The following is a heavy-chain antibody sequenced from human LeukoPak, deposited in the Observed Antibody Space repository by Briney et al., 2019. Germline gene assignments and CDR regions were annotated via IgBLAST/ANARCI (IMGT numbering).Heavy chain of an antibody. D-gene: IGHD3-22*01. CDR2: IYYSVST. J-gene: IGHJ3*02. CDR3: ARHFTYYYDSSGYPRDIFDI. V-gene: IGHV4-59*08. Sequence: SETLSLTCSVSGGSMSVYYWSWIRQSPEKGLVWIGYIYYSVSTNYNPSFKSRVTISANMSKNQFSLKLNSVTAADTALYYCARHFTYYYDSSGYPRDIFDIWGQGTMVTVSS. CDR1: GGSMSVYY.